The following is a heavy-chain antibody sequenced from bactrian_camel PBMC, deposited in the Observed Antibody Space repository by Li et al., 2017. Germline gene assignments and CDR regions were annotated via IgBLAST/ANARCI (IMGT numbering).Heavy chain of an antibody. CDR1: GYTVSNNC. Sequence: VQLVESGGGSVQAGGSLRLSCAASGYTVSNNCMEWFRQAPGKERETVASMRWDGSTTYADSVKGRFTISQVVAERTIYLQLDSLKPEDSAMYYCATRSGFCPERLVTIGEYFYWGQGTQVTVS. CDR3: ATRSGFCPERLVTIGEYFY. V-gene: IGHV3S53*01. D-gene: IGHD4*01. J-gene: IGHJ4*01. CDR2: MRWDGST.